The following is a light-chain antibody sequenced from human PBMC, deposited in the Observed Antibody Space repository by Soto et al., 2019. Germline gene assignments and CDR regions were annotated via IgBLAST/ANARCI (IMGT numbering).Light chain of an antibody. CDR2: SIS. CDR3: QQFDGSIT. Sequence: IVLTQSPGTLSLSPGERATPSCRASQSVSNSYLAWYQQKPGQAPRLLIYSISSRAPGIPDRFSGSGSGTDFSLTISRLEPEDFAVYYCQQFDGSITFGGGTKVDI. J-gene: IGKJ4*01. CDR1: QSVSNSY. V-gene: IGKV3-20*01.